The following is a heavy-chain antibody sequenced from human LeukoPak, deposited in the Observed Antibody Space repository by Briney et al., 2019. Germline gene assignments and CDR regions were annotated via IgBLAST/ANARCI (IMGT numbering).Heavy chain of an antibody. CDR1: GFTFSTYA. CDR2: ISGSGGYT. CDR3: ARMPGTALEIDY. J-gene: IGHJ4*02. V-gene: IGHV3-23*01. D-gene: IGHD6-13*01. Sequence: GGSLRLSCAASGFTFSTYAMSWVRQAPGKGLEWVSAISGSGGYTYHADSVKGRFTISRDKSKNTLYLQMNSLRAEDTAVYYCARMPGTALEIDYWGQGTLVTVSS.